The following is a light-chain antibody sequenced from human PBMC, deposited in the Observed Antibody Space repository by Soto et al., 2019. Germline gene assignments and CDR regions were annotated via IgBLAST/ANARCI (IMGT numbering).Light chain of an antibody. CDR3: QQSYSTLPT. CDR2: AAS. CDR1: QSISSY. V-gene: IGKV1-39*01. J-gene: IGKJ4*01. Sequence: DIQMTQSPSSLSASVGDRVTITCRASQSISSYLNWYQQKPGKAPKLLIYAASSLQSGVPSRFSGSGSGTDFTLSISSLQPEDFATYYCQQSYSTLPTVDGGPTV.